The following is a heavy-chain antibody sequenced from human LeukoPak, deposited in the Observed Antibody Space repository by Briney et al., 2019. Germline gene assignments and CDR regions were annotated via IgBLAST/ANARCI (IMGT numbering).Heavy chain of an antibody. CDR1: GGSISSGSYY. CDR3: ARHRNDFWSGYLNY. Sequence: SETLSLTCTVSGGSISSGSYYWSWIRQPAGKGLEWIGRIYTSGSTNYNPSLKSRVTISVDTSKNQFSLKLSSVTAADTAVYYCARHRNDFWSGYLNYWGQGTLVTVSS. V-gene: IGHV4-61*02. D-gene: IGHD3-3*01. J-gene: IGHJ4*02. CDR2: IYTSGST.